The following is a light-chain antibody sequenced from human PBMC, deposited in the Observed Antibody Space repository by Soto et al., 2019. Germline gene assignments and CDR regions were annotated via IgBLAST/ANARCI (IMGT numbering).Light chain of an antibody. V-gene: IGLV2-14*01. CDR1: SSDVGGYNF. J-gene: IGLJ1*01. Sequence: QSALTQPASGSGSPGQSITISCTGTSSDVGGYNFVSWYQQHPGRAPKLLIYEVSRRPSGVSNRFSGSKSGDTASLTISGLQAEDEADYYCYSYRGYYTRVFGTGTKVTVL. CDR3: YSYRGYYTRV. CDR2: EVS.